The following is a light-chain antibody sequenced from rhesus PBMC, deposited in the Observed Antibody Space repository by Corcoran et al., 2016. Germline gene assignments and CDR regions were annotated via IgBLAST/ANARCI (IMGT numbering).Light chain of an antibody. J-gene: IGKJ1*01. CDR1: QGISSY. CDR2: YAN. V-gene: IGKV1-32*01. Sequence: DIQMTQSPSSLSASVGDRVTITCRASQGISSYLNWYQQKPGKAPKLLFYYANRLERGVPSRFSGSGSGTEFTLTIRSLQPEDFATYYCQQYHSLPRTFGQGTKVEIK. CDR3: QQYHSLPRT.